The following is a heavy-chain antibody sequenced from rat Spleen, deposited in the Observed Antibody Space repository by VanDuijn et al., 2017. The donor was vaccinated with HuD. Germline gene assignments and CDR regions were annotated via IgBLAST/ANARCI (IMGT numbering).Heavy chain of an antibody. Sequence: EVQLVESGGGLVQPGRSLKLSCAASGFTFSNYGMHWIRQAPTKGLEWVASISYEGTSTYYGDSVKGRFTVSRDNAKSTLYLQMNSLRSEDTATYYCTRDTTGIPRDYWGQGVMVTVSS. CDR3: TRDTTGIPRDY. CDR1: GFTFSNYG. CDR2: ISYEGTST. V-gene: IGHV5-19*01. J-gene: IGHJ2*01. D-gene: IGHD1-9*01.